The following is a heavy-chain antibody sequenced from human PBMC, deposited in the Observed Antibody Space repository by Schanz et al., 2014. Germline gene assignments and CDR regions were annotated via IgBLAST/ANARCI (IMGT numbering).Heavy chain of an antibody. J-gene: IGHJ4*02. CDR1: GFSFSSYA. CDR3: ARIGGSVFDY. V-gene: IGHV3-23*01. D-gene: IGHD3-10*01. CDR2: INWSDGGST. Sequence: EVQLLESGGGLVQPGGSLRLSCATSGFSFSSYAINWVRQAPGKGLEWVSRINWSDGGSTGYADSVRGRFTISRDNSKNSLYLQMNSLRAEDTAVYYCARIGGSVFDYWAQGTLVTVSS.